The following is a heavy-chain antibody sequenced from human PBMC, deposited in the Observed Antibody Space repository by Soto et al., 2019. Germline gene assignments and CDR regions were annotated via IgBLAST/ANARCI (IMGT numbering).Heavy chain of an antibody. CDR1: GYTFTSYA. D-gene: IGHD2-15*01. Sequence: QVQLVQSGAEEKKPGASVKVSCKASGYTFTSYAMHWVRQAPGQRLEWMGWINAGNGNTKYSQKFQGRVTITRDTSASTAYMELSSLRSEDTAVYYCAREGAYCSGGSCGGAIGWFDPWGQGTLVTVSS. V-gene: IGHV1-3*05. CDR2: INAGNGNT. CDR3: AREGAYCSGGSCGGAIGWFDP. J-gene: IGHJ5*02.